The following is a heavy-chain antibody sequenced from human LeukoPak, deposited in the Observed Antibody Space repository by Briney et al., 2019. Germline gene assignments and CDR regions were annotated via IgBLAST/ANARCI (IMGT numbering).Heavy chain of an antibody. CDR1: GFTFSSYA. CDR2: ISGSGGST. Sequence: GGSLRLSCAASGFTFSSYAMSWVRQAPGKGLEWVSAISGSGGSTYYANSVQGRFTISRENSKKTLYLQMNSLRAEDTAVYYCAKVLRDYGDYVSDWYFDLWGRGTLVTVSS. J-gene: IGHJ2*01. CDR3: AKVLRDYGDYVSDWYFDL. D-gene: IGHD4-17*01. V-gene: IGHV3-23*01.